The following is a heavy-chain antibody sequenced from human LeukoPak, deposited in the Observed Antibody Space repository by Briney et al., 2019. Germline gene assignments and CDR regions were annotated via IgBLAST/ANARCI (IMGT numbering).Heavy chain of an antibody. CDR3: ARDLIRVFDY. CDR2: ISSSSSTI. V-gene: IGHV3-48*01. J-gene: IGHJ4*02. Sequence: GGALRLSCGNSGFSFCKAWVKWVRQAPGKGVEWVSYISSSSSTIYYADSVKGRFTISRDNAKNSLYLQMNSLRAEDTAVYYCARDLIRVFDYWGQGTLVTVSS. CDR1: GFSFCKAW. D-gene: IGHD3-10*01.